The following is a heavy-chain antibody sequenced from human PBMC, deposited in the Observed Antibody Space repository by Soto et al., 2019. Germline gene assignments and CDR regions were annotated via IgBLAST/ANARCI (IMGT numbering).Heavy chain of an antibody. CDR2: IWDDGSDK. Sequence: QVHLVESGGGVVQPGRSLSLSCVASGFTFSNYAMHWVRQAPGKGLEWVAVIWDDGSDKYYADSVKGRFTISRDNSKNTLHLQLNNLRAEDTALYYCARDRYGSQTLFDYWGQGTLVTVSS. J-gene: IGHJ4*02. V-gene: IGHV3-33*01. CDR1: GFTFSNYA. D-gene: IGHD3-10*01. CDR3: ARDRYGSQTLFDY.